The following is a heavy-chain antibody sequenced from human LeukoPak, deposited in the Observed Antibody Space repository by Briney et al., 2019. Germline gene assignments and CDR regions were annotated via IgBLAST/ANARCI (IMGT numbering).Heavy chain of an antibody. Sequence: GESLKVSCKASGYTFTSYDINWVRQATGQGLEWMGWMNPNSGNTGYAQKFQGRVTITRNTSISTAYMELSSLRSEDTAVYYCARGIAVAGTWGYYYYYYMDVWGKGTTVTVSS. CDR1: GYTFTSYD. CDR3: ARGIAVAGTWGYYYYYYMDV. V-gene: IGHV1-8*03. D-gene: IGHD6-19*01. CDR2: MNPNSGNT. J-gene: IGHJ6*03.